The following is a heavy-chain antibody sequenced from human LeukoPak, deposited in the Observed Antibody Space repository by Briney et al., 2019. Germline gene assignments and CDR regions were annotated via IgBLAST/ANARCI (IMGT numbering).Heavy chain of an antibody. J-gene: IGHJ5*02. CDR2: IIPIFGTA. D-gene: IGHD3-22*01. Sequence: SVKVSCKASGGTFSSYAIIWVRQAPGQGLEWMGGIIPIFGTANYAQKFQGRVTITTDESTSTAYMELSSLRSEDTAVYYCARDTLPRDYYDSSGYYHNWFDPWGQGTLVTVSS. CDR1: GGTFSSYA. CDR3: ARDTLPRDYYDSSGYYHNWFDP. V-gene: IGHV1-69*05.